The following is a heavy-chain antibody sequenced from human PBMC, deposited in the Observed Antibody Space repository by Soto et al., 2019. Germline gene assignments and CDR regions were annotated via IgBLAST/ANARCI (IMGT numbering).Heavy chain of an antibody. J-gene: IGHJ4*02. CDR1: GFSFSDFY. V-gene: IGHV3-11*01. CDR3: ARAPHYDSSGYYTVYYFDY. D-gene: IGHD3-22*01. CDR2: ISNSGTTI. Sequence: LRLSCAASGFSFSDFYMSWIRQAPGKGLEWVSYISNSGTTIYYADSVKGRFTISRDNARNSLYLQMSSLRAEDTAVYYCARAPHYDSSGYYTVYYFDYWGQGTQVTVSS.